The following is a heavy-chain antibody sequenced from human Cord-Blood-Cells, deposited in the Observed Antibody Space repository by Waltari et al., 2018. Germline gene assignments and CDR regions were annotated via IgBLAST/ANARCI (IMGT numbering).Heavy chain of an antibody. Sequence: QVQLQESGPGLVKPSQTLSLTCTVSGGSISSGDYYWSWIRQPPGKGLEWIGYIYYRWSTYSNPSLKKRVTISVDTSKNQFSLKLSSVTAADTAVYYCARVGIAAAGTIDYWGQGTLVTVSS. CDR2: IYYRWST. V-gene: IGHV4-30-4*08. J-gene: IGHJ4*02. D-gene: IGHD6-13*01. CDR3: ARVGIAAAGTIDY. CDR1: GGSISSGDYY.